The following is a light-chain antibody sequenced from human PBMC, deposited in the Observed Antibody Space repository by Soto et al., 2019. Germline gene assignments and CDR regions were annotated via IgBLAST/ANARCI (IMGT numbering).Light chain of an antibody. Sequence: EIVLTQSPGTLSLSPGERATLSCRASQSVGRNYLAWYQQKPGQAPRLLIYDASSRATGIPDRFSGRGSGTEFTLTISSLQSEDFAFYYCQQYNNWWTFGQGTRVDIK. J-gene: IGKJ1*01. V-gene: IGKV3D-20*02. CDR3: QQYNNWWT. CDR2: DAS. CDR1: QSVGRNY.